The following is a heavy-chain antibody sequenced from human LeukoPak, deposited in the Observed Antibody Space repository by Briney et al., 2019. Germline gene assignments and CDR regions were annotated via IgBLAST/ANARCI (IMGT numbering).Heavy chain of an antibody. CDR3: ARDPSGFDY. V-gene: IGHV3-48*02. CDR2: ISSSSSTI. D-gene: IGHD3-10*01. Sequence: PAGSLRLSCVVSGIPFSDYYMNWVRQAPGKGLEWVSYISSSSSTIYYADSVKGRFTISRDNAKNSLYLQMNSLRDEDTAVYYCARDPSGFDYWGQGTLVTVSS. J-gene: IGHJ4*02. CDR1: GIPFSDYY.